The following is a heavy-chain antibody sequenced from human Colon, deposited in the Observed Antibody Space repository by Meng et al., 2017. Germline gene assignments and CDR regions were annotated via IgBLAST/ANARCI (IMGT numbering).Heavy chain of an antibody. V-gene: IGHV7-4-1*02. J-gene: IGHJ4*02. CDR3: VRGLGYYDSSVYTHDY. CDR2: INTNXGNP. Sequence: QVQLVQSGSELKKPGASVKVSCKASGYTLTSYNMIWVRRAPGQGLEWMGWINTNXGNPTYAQGFTGRFVFSLDASVSTAYLQISSLKAEDTAVYYCVRGLGYYDSSVYTHDYWGQGTLVTVSS. D-gene: IGHD3-22*01. CDR1: GYTLTSYN.